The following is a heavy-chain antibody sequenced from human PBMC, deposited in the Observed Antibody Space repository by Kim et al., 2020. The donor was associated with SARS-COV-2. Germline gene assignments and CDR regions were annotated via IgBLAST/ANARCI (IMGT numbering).Heavy chain of an antibody. D-gene: IGHD2-8*02. CDR3: ARHGCTGGVCYFDP. Sequence: SETLSLTCTVSGGSISSSDYYWGWIRQPPGKGLEWIGSIYYTGTTYYNPSLKSRVTISVDTSKNQFSLKLSSVTDATVYYCARHGCTGGVCYFDPWGQG. CDR2: IYYTGTT. J-gene: IGHJ5*02. CDR1: GGSISSSDYY. V-gene: IGHV4-39*01.